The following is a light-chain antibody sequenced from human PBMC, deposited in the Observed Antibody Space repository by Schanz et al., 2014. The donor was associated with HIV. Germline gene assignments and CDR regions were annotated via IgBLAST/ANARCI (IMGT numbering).Light chain of an antibody. J-gene: IGLJ3*02. CDR2: DVS. CDR1: SSDVGAYNY. Sequence: QSALTQPASVSGSPGQSITISCTGTSSDVGAYNYVSWYQQHPGKAPKLMIYDVSSRPSGVSARFSGSKSGNTASLTVSGLQAEDEADYYCSSYAGSNNLVFGGGTKLTVL. CDR3: SSYAGSNNLV. V-gene: IGLV2-14*03.